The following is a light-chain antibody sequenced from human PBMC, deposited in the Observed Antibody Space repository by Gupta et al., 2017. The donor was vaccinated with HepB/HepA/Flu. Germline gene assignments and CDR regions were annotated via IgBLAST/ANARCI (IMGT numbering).Light chain of an antibody. CDR1: QSISSY. CDR3: RLSYSTPRT. Sequence: DIQMTQSTSSLSASVGDRVTITCRASQSISSYLKWYQQKPGKAPKLLLYAASSLQGGVPSSFSGGGSSTAVTLTISSLLHEEFATYYCRLSYSTPRTFGQGTKVEIK. V-gene: IGKV1-39*01. J-gene: IGKJ1*01. CDR2: AAS.